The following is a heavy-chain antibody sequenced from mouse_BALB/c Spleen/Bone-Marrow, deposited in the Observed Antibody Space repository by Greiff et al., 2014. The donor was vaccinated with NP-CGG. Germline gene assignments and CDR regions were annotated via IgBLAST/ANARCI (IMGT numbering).Heavy chain of an antibody. V-gene: IGHV1-26*01. Sequence: VHVKQSGPDLVKPGASVKISCEASGYSFTGYYMHWVKQSHGRSLEWIGRVNPNDGGSSSSQKFKAKAILTVDKSSSTAYMELRSLTSEDSAVYYCAREDDYYAMDYWGQGTSVTVSS. CDR1: GYSFTGYY. CDR3: AREDDYYAMDY. J-gene: IGHJ4*01. CDR2: VNPNDGGS.